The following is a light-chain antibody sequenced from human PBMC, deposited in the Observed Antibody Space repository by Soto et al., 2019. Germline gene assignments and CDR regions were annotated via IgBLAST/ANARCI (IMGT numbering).Light chain of an antibody. CDR3: CSYAGSYTLV. J-gene: IGLJ3*02. CDR1: SSDVGAYNW. CDR2: DVT. Sequence: QSALTQPRSVSGSPGQSVTISRAGTSSDVGAYNWVSWYQQHPGKVPKLIIYDVTRRPSGVPDRFSGSKSGNTASLTISGLQADDEADYYCCSYAGSYTLVFGGGTKVTVL. V-gene: IGLV2-11*01.